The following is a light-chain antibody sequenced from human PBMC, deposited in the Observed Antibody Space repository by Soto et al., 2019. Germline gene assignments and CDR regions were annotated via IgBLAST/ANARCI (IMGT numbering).Light chain of an antibody. J-gene: IGKJ4*01. CDR3: QHRRSWPLA. Sequence: EIVLTQSAATLSLSPGERATLSCRASQSVDSYLAWYQQKPGQAPRLLIYDASSRATGIPARFSGSGSGTDFTLTISSLESEDFAVYYCQHRRSWPLAFGGGTKVEIK. CDR1: QSVDSY. V-gene: IGKV3-11*01. CDR2: DAS.